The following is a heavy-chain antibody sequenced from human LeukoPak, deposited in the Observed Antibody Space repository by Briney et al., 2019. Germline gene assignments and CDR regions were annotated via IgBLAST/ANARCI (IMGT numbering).Heavy chain of an antibody. D-gene: IGHD5-12*01. V-gene: IGHV3-48*01. J-gene: IGHJ4*02. Sequence: GGSLRLSCAASGFTFSSYGMHWVRQAPGKGLEWVSYISSSGSTIYYADSVKGRFTISRDNSKNTLYLQMNSLRAEDTAVYYCARDLVATISDYWGQGTLVTVSS. CDR2: ISSSGSTI. CDR3: ARDLVATISDY. CDR1: GFTFSSYG.